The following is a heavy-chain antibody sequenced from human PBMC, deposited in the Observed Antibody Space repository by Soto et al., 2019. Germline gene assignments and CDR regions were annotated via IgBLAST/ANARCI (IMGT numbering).Heavy chain of an antibody. CDR1: GYTFTSYG. D-gene: IGHD2-2*02. Sequence: QVQLVQSGAEVKKPGASVKVSCKASGYTFTSYGISWVRQAPGQGLEWMGWISGYNGNTNYAQKLQGRGTITTETSTSTDKTELRSLRSEDTAVYNCSRDFRIDSEYPSPRSYYYGMDVWGQGNKVTVSS. J-gene: IGHJ6*02. V-gene: IGHV1-18*04. CDR3: SRDFRIDSEYPSPRSYYYGMDV. CDR2: ISGYNGNT.